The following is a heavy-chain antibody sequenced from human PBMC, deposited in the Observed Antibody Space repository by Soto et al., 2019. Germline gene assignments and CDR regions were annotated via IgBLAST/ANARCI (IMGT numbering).Heavy chain of an antibody. CDR1: GFTFSSYS. CDR2: ISSSGSTI. CDR3: ARGGDDIVLMVYALDY. V-gene: IGHV3-21*01. Sequence: EVQLVESGGGLVKPGGSLRLSCAASGFTFSSYSMNWVRQAPGKGLEWVSSISSSGSTIYYADSVKGRFTISRDNAKNSLYLQMNSLRAEDTAVYYCARGGDDIVLMVYALDYWGQGTLVTVSS. J-gene: IGHJ4*02. D-gene: IGHD2-8*01.